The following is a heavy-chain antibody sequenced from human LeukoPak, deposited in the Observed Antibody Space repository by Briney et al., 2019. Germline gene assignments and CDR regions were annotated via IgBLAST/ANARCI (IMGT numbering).Heavy chain of an antibody. Sequence: PGGSLRLSCAASGFTFSSYGMQWVRQAAGKGLEWVAFIRYDGSNKYYADSVKGRFTISRDNSKNTLYLQMNSLRAEDTAVYYCAKEYCSGGSCLNYWGQGTLVTVSS. CDR3: AKEYCSGGSCLNY. V-gene: IGHV3-30*02. D-gene: IGHD2-15*01. CDR1: GFTFSSYG. J-gene: IGHJ4*02. CDR2: IRYDGSNK.